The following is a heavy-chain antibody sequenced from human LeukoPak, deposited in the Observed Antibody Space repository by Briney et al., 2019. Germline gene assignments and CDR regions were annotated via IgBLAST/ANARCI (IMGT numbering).Heavy chain of an antibody. J-gene: IGHJ3*02. CDR1: GGSFSGYY. CDR3: ARSTAMAAFDI. D-gene: IGHD5-18*01. Sequence: SETLSLTCAVYGGSFSGYYWSWIRQPPGKGLEWIGEINHSGGTNYNPSLKSRVTISVDTSKNQFSLKLSSVTAADTAVYYCARSTAMAAFDIWGQGTMVTVSS. V-gene: IGHV4-34*01. CDR2: INHSGGT.